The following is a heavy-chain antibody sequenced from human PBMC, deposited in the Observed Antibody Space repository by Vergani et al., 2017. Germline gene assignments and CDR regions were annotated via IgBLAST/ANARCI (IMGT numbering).Heavy chain of an antibody. J-gene: IGHJ6*03. Sequence: QLQLQESGPGLVKPSETLSLTCTVSGGSISSSSYYWGWIRQPPGKGLEWIGSIYYSGSTYYNPSLKSRVTISVDTSKNQFSLKLSSVTAADTAVYYCARVAVTTLSSYYYYMDVWGKGTTVTVSS. V-gene: IGHV4-39*07. CDR3: ARVAVTTLSSYYYYMDV. CDR1: GGSISSSSYY. D-gene: IGHD4-11*01. CDR2: IYYSGST.